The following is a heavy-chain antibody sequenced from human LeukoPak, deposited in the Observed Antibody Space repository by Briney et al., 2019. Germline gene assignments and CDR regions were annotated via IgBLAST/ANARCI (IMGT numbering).Heavy chain of an antibody. Sequence: SSETLSLTCAVYGGSFSGYYWSWIRQPPGKGLEWIGEINHSGSTNYNPSLKSRVTISVDTSKNQFSLKLSSVTAADTAVYYCARTYDFWSGPNWFDPWGQGTLDTVSS. J-gene: IGHJ5*02. CDR3: ARTYDFWSGPNWFDP. CDR2: INHSGST. D-gene: IGHD3-3*01. CDR1: GGSFSGYY. V-gene: IGHV4-34*01.